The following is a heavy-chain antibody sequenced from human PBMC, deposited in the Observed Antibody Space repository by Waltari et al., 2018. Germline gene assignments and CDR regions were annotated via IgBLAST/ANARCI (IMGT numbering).Heavy chain of an antibody. J-gene: IGHJ4*02. CDR2: IYYSGGP. CDR3: ARQGGAARASKGFDY. V-gene: IGHV4-39*01. D-gene: IGHD6-6*01. Sequence: QLQLQESGPGLVKPSETLSLTCTVSGGSISSSSYYWGWIRQPPGKGLEWIGSIYYSGGPYYNPSLKSRVTISVDTSKNQFSLKLSSVTAADTAVYYCARQGGAARASKGFDYWGQGTLVTVSS. CDR1: GGSISSSSYY.